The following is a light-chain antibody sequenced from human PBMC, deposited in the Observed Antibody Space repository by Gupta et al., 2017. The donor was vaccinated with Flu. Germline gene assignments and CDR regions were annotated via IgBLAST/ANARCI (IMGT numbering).Light chain of an antibody. CDR1: QNILYRSNNKNY. V-gene: IGKV4-1*01. Sequence: DIVMTQSPASLPVSLGERATINCRSSQNILYRSNNKNYLAWYQQKPGQPPKLLISWSSTRKSGVPDLFSSSGSGTDFNLTSSRQQAEYVAVYFCQQNYNLDRFGQGTKVEIK. CDR3: QQNYNLDR. J-gene: IGKJ2*03. CDR2: WSS.